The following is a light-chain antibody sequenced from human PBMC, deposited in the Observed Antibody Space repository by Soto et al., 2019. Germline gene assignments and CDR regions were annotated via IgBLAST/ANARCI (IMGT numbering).Light chain of an antibody. J-gene: IGKJ4*01. Sequence: EIVLTQSPATLSLSPGERATLSCGASQSVSSSYLDWDQQKPGLAPMLLIYDASSRATGIPDRFSGSGSVTDFTLTISRLEPEDFAVYYCQQYVSAPHTFGGGTKVEIK. CDR1: QSVSSSY. V-gene: IGKV3D-20*01. CDR2: DAS. CDR3: QQYVSAPHT.